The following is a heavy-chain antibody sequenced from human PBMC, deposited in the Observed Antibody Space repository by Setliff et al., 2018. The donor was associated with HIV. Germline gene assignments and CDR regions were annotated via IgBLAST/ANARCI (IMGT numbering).Heavy chain of an antibody. Sequence: LSLTCAVYGGSFSDNYWSWIRQPPGKGLEWIGEINHRGRTNQSPSLGSRITISIDTSKNQFSLKLRSVTAADTAVYYCARVSSTYWYSIPRDYYYHMDVWGKGTTVTVSS. J-gene: IGHJ6*03. CDR3: ARVSSTYWYSIPRDYYYHMDV. V-gene: IGHV4-34*01. CDR2: INHRGRT. D-gene: IGHD2-8*02. CDR1: GGSFSDNY.